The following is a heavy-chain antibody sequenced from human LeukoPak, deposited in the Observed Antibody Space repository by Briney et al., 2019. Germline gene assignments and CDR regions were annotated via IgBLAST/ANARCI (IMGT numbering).Heavy chain of an antibody. D-gene: IGHD6-13*01. CDR2: ISYDGSNK. Sequence: PGGSLRLSCAASGFTFSSYAMHWVRQAPGKGLEWVAVISYDGSNKYYADSVKGRFTISRDNSKNTLYLQMNSLRAEDTAVYYCARSPYSSSWYRYFDYWGQGTLVTVSS. CDR1: GFTFSSYA. V-gene: IGHV3-30-3*01. J-gene: IGHJ4*02. CDR3: ARSPYSSSWYRYFDY.